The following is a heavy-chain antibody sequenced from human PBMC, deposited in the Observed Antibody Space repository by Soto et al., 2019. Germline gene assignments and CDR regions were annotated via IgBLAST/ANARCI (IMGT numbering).Heavy chain of an antibody. CDR3: ARDRCTTDRCYTHHFDV. J-gene: IGHJ6*02. V-gene: IGHV1-18*04. CDR1: GYTFTSYG. CDR2: IGAYTGNT. Sequence: QVQLVQSGGEVTKPGASVKVSCKASGYTFTSYGVSWVRQAPGQGLEWLGWIGAYTGNTKQAQKFQDRVTLTTEASTSTAYMELRSLRSDDTAVYYCARDRCTTDRCYTHHFDVWGQGTTVTVSS. D-gene: IGHD2-8*01.